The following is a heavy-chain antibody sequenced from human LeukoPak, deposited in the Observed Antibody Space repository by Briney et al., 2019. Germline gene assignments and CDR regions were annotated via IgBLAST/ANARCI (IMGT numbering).Heavy chain of an antibody. Sequence: GGSLRLSCAAYGSTVSSYAMSWVRQAPGKGLEWVSIIYSGGSTYYADSVKGRFTISRDNSKNTLYLQMNSLRAEDTAVYYCARANWGHPMYYFDYWGQGTLVTVSS. CDR1: GSTVSSYA. CDR3: ARANWGHPMYYFDY. CDR2: IYSGGST. D-gene: IGHD7-27*01. J-gene: IGHJ4*02. V-gene: IGHV3-66*01.